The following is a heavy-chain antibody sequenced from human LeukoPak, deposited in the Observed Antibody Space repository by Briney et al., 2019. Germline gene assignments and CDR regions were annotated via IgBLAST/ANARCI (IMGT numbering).Heavy chain of an antibody. CDR1: DGSISSSNW. V-gene: IGHV4-4*02. CDR3: ARGFFYGGNSHAFDI. Sequence: KPSETLSLTCAVSDGSISSSNWWSWVRQPPGKGLEWIGEIYHSGSTNFNPSLKSRVTISVDKSKNQFSLNLSSVTAADTAMYYCARGFFYGGNSHAFDIWGQGTMVTVSS. D-gene: IGHD4-23*01. J-gene: IGHJ3*02. CDR2: IYHSGST.